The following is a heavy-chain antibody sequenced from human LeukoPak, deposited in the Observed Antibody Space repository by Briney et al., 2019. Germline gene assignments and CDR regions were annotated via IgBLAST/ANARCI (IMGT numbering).Heavy chain of an antibody. CDR2: IKSKTDGGTT. Sequence: GGSLRLSCAASGFTFSNAWMNWVRQAPGKGLEWVGRIKSKTDGGTTDYAAPVKGRFTISRDDSKNTLYLQMNSLKTEDTAVYYCTFLAGGWFYYGMDVWGQGTTVTVSS. V-gene: IGHV3-15*07. D-gene: IGHD3-3*01. CDR1: GFTFSNAW. CDR3: TFLAGGWFYYGMDV. J-gene: IGHJ6*02.